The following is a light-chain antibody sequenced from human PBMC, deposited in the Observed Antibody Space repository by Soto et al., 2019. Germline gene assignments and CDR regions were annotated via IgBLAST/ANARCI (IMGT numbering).Light chain of an antibody. CDR2: WAS. J-gene: IGKJ2*01. V-gene: IGKV4-1*01. CDR1: RSILYTSNNKNY. Sequence: DIVMTQSPDSLAVSLGERATMNCKSSRSILYTSNNKNYLAWYQQRPGQPPKLLIFWASSRESGVPDRFIASGSGTDFTLTISSLQAEDVAVYYCQQYYTPPPTFGQGTKLEIK. CDR3: QQYYTPPPT.